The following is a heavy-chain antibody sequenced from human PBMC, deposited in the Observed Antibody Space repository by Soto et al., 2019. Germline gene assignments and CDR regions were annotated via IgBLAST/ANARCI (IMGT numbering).Heavy chain of an antibody. Sequence: EVQLVESGGGLVQPGRSLRLSCAASGFTFDDYAMHWVRQAPGKGLEWVSGISWNSGSIGYADSVKGRFTISRDNAKNALYLQMNSLRAEDTALYYCAKDAWAVAGYFDHWGQGTLVTVSS. V-gene: IGHV3-9*01. CDR3: AKDAWAVAGYFDH. J-gene: IGHJ4*02. D-gene: IGHD6-19*01. CDR1: GFTFDDYA. CDR2: ISWNSGSI.